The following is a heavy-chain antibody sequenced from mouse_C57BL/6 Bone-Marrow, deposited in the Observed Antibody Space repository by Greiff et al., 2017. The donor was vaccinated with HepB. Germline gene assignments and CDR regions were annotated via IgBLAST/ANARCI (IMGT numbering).Heavy chain of an antibody. CDR3: ARGGYYGSSH. CDR2: INPNNGGT. Sequence: EVKLQESGPELVKPGASVKMSCKASGYTFTDYNMHWVKQSHGKSLEWIGYINPNNGGTSYNQKFKGKATLTVNKSSSTAYMELRSLTSEDSAVYYCARGGYYGSSHWGQGTTLTVSS. D-gene: IGHD1-1*01. V-gene: IGHV1-22*01. J-gene: IGHJ2*01. CDR1: GYTFTDYN.